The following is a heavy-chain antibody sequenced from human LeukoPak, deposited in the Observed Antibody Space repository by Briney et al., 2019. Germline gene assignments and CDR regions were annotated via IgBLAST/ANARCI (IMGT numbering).Heavy chain of an antibody. V-gene: IGHV4-59*12. CDR2: IYYSGST. CDR1: GGSISSYY. J-gene: IGHJ6*02. CDR3: ARSNPYYYYGMDV. Sequence: SETLSLTCTVSGGSISSYYWSWIRQPPGKGLEWIGYIYYSGSTNYNPSLKSRVTMSVDTSKNQFSLKLSSVTAADTAVYYCARSNPYYYYGMDVWGQGTTVTVSS.